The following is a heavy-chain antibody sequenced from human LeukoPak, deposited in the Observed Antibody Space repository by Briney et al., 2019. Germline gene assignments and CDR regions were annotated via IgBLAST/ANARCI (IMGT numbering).Heavy chain of an antibody. J-gene: IGHJ4*02. CDR3: ARGPPAVTFDY. D-gene: IGHD6-19*01. CDR2: INHSGST. V-gene: IGHV4-34*01. CDR1: GGSFSGYY. Sequence: SETLSLTCAVYGGSFSGYYWSWIRQPPGKGLEGIGEINHSGSTNYDPSLNSRVTISVDTSKNQFSLKLSSVTAADTAVYYCARGPPAVTFDYWGQGTLVTVSS.